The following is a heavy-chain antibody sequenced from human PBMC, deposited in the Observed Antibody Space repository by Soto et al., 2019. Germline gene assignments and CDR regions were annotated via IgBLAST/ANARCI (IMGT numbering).Heavy chain of an antibody. Sequence: QVQLVQSGAEVKKPGASVKVSCKASGYTFTSYGISWVRQAPGQGLEWMGWISAYNGNTNDAQKLQGRVTMTTDTXRSTAYMELRSLSSADTAVYYCARVAIGSSAWGDNHWGQGPLVTVSS. CDR1: GYTFTSYG. J-gene: IGHJ5*02. CDR2: ISAYNGNT. V-gene: IGHV1-18*01. CDR3: ARVAIGSSAWGDNH. D-gene: IGHD2-2*02.